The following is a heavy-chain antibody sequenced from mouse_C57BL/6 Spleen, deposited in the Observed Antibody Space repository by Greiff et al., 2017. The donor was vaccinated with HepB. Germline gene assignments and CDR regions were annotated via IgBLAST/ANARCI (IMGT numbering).Heavy chain of an antibody. J-gene: IGHJ1*03. Sequence: QVQLQQSGAELVKPGASVKVSCKASGYTFTSYWMHWVKQRPGQGLEWIGRIHPSDSDTNYNQKFKGKATLTVDKSSSTAYMQLSSLTSADSAVYYCAVNYYGSSYVYWYFDVWGTGTTVTVSS. V-gene: IGHV1-74*01. CDR2: IHPSDSDT. CDR1: GYTFTSYW. D-gene: IGHD1-1*01. CDR3: AVNYYGSSYVYWYFDV.